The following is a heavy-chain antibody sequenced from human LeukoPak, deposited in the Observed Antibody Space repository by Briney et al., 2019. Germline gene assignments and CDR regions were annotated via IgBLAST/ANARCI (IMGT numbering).Heavy chain of an antibody. J-gene: IGHJ4*02. Sequence: ETLSLTCAVYGGSFSGYYWSWIRQPPGKGLEWVSSISSSSSYIYYADSVKGRFTISRDNAKNSLYLQMNSLRAEDTAVYYCASFPVGYYDSSGYYYPKYYFDYWGQGTLVTVSS. CDR2: ISSSSSYI. V-gene: IGHV3-21*01. CDR1: GGSFSGYY. CDR3: ASFPVGYYDSSGYYYPKYYFDY. D-gene: IGHD3-22*01.